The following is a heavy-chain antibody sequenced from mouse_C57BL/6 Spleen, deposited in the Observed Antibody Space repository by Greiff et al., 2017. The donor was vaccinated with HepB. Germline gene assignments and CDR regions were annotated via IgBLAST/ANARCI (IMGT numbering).Heavy chain of an antibody. V-gene: IGHV1-47*01. CDR3: ARGYYDYDADYYAMDY. Sequence: VQLQQSGAELVKPGASVKMSCKASGYTFTTYPIEWMKQNHGKSLEWIGNFHPYNDDTKYNEKFKGKATLTVEKSSSTVYLELSRLTSDDSAVYYCARGYYDYDADYYAMDYGGQGTSVTVSS. D-gene: IGHD2-4*01. CDR2: FHPYNDDT. J-gene: IGHJ4*01. CDR1: GYTFTTYP.